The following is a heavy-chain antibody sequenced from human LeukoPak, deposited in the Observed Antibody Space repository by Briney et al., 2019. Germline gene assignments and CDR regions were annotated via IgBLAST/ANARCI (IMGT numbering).Heavy chain of an antibody. CDR2: IYPDDSDT. J-gene: IGHJ6*03. V-gene: IGHV5-51*01. D-gene: IGHD6-19*01. CDR3: ARLSHIAVTGGRGMDV. Sequence: GESLKISCKGSGYSFTSYWIGWVRQMPGKGLECMGIIYPDDSDTRYSPSFQGQVTISADKSISTAYLQWSSLKASDTAMYYCARLSHIAVTGGRGMDVWGKGTTVTISS. CDR1: GYSFTSYW.